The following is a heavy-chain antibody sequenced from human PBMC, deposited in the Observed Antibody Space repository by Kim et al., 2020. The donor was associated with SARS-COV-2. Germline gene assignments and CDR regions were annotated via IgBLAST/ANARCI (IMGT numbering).Heavy chain of an antibody. CDR1: GYTFTDYY. J-gene: IGHJ4*02. CDR3: ARSAQFWSGHYLDF. V-gene: IGHV1-2*02. D-gene: IGHD3-3*01. Sequence: ASVKVSCKASGYTFTDYYIHWVRQAPGQGLEWMGWINPYSGDTNYAQKFQGRVTMTRDTSISTPYVELSSLRSDDTAVYYCARSAQFWSGHYLDFWGQGTLITVSP. CDR2: INPYSGDT.